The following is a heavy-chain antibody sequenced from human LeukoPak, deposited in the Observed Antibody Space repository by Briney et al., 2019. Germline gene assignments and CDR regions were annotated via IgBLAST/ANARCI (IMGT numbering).Heavy chain of an antibody. CDR2: INPNSGGT. J-gene: IGHJ5*02. CDR3: AREVDIVVVPAAIGRGWFDP. Sequence: VASVKVSCKASGYTFTGYYMHWVRQAPGQGLEWMGWINPNSGGTNYAQKFQGRVTMTRDTSISTDYMELSRLRSDDTAVYYCAREVDIVVVPAAIGRGWFDPWGQGTLVTVSS. D-gene: IGHD2-2*01. CDR1: GYTFTGYY. V-gene: IGHV1-2*02.